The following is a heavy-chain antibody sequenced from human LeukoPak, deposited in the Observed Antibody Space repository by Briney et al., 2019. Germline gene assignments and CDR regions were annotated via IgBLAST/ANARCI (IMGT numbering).Heavy chain of an antibody. CDR2: INRNGGST. D-gene: IGHD5-18*01. V-gene: IGHV3-7*04. CDR1: GFTFSSYW. CDR3: GRKRGFSYGSFDY. J-gene: IGHJ4*02. Sequence: PGGSLRLSCAASGFTFSSYWMGWVRQAPRQGLEWVAKINRNGGSTYSVDSVKGRFTISRDNARNSLYLQMNSLKAEDTAVFYCGRKRGFSYGSFDYGGRGTLVTVSS.